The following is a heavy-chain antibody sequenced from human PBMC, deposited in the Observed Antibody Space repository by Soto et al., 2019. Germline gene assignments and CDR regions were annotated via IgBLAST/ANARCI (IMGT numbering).Heavy chain of an antibody. CDR1: GGSFSGYY. Sequence: KSSETLSLTCAVYGGSFSGYYWSWIRQPPGKGLEWIGEINHSGSTNYNPSLKSRVTISVDTSKNQFSLKLSSVTAADTAVYYCARGLRWLQAPFFDYWGQGTLVTVSS. D-gene: IGHD5-12*01. V-gene: IGHV4-34*01. CDR2: INHSGST. CDR3: ARGLRWLQAPFFDY. J-gene: IGHJ4*02.